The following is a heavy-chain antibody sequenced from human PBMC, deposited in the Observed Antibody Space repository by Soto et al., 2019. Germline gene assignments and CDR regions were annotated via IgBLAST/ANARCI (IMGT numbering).Heavy chain of an antibody. D-gene: IGHD6-13*01. J-gene: IGHJ4*02. CDR2: IHYSGTT. CDR3: AAGEASSRNLAPYYLDF. CDR1: GGSMRNYF. Sequence: SETLSLTCTVSGGSMRNYFWTWIRQPPGKGLEWIGYIHYSGTTSFFPSYNPSLRSRVTISEDTSKNQFSLKLLSVTTADTAVYFCAAGEASSRNLAPYYLDFWGQGTLVTVYS. V-gene: IGHV4-59*01.